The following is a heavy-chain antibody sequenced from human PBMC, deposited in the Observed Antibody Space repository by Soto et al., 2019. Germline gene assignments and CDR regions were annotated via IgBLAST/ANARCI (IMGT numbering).Heavy chain of an antibody. D-gene: IGHD1-26*01. Sequence: ASVKVSCKASGYTFSDYFIQWLRQAPGQGLEWVAWINPKTAATNYAKKFQDRVTVTSDTSFSTAYLELTRLRPDDTALYYCARIKWGLDYYSGMDVWGEGTAVTVSS. CDR2: INPKTAAT. V-gene: IGHV1-2*02. CDR1: GYTFSDYF. CDR3: ARIKWGLDYYSGMDV. J-gene: IGHJ6*04.